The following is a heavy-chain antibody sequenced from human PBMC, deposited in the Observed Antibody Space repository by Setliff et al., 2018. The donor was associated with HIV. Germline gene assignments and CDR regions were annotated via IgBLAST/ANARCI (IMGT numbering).Heavy chain of an antibody. J-gene: IGHJ4*02. CDR1: GFTLNKYA. V-gene: IGHV3-23*01. D-gene: IGHD5-18*01. Sequence: PGGSLRLSCTTSGFTLNKYAMSWVRQAPGKGLEWVSGVSSSGGGRYYADSVKGRFSISRDNSRNSVFLQMTSLRAEDTAVYYCASILSYGNEGLSDFWGQGTLVTVSS. CDR3: ASILSYGNEGLSDF. CDR2: VSSSGGGR.